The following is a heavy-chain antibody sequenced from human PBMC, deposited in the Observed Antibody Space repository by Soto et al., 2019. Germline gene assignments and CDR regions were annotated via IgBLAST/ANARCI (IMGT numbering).Heavy chain of an antibody. Sequence: GASVKVSCKASGYTFTSYGISWVRQAPGQGLEWMGWISAYNGNTNYAQKLQGRVTMTTDTSTSTAYMELRSLGSDDTAVYYCARDPRKLAYCGGDCAFDIWGQGTMVTVSS. CDR2: ISAYNGNT. CDR3: ARDPRKLAYCGGDCAFDI. D-gene: IGHD2-21*01. J-gene: IGHJ3*02. V-gene: IGHV1-18*01. CDR1: GYTFTSYG.